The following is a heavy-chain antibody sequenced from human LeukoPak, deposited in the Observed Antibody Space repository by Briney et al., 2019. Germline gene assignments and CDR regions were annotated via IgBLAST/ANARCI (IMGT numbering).Heavy chain of an antibody. J-gene: IGHJ5*02. CDR1: GYTFTSYG. CDR2: ISAYNGNT. Sequence: GASVKVSRKASGYTFTSYGISWVRQAPGQGLEWMGWISAYNGNTNYAQKLQGRVTMTTDTSTSTAYMELRSLRSDDTAVYYCARDQWFGESLGWFDPWGQGTLVTVSS. CDR3: ARDQWFGESLGWFDP. D-gene: IGHD3-10*01. V-gene: IGHV1-18*01.